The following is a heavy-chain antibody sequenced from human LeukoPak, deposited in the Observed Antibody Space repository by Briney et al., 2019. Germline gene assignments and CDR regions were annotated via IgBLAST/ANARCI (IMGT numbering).Heavy chain of an antibody. D-gene: IGHD2-21*01. V-gene: IGHV3-53*01. J-gene: IGHJ4*02. CDR2: IYSGGST. Sequence: GGSLRLSCAASGFTFSSNYMSWVRQAPGKGLEWISVIYSGGSTAYADSVKGRFTISRDNSKNTLYLQMNSVRADDTAVYYCAKKEVYCGGDCFDYWGQGTLVTVSS. CDR1: GFTFSSNY. CDR3: AKKEVYCGGDCFDY.